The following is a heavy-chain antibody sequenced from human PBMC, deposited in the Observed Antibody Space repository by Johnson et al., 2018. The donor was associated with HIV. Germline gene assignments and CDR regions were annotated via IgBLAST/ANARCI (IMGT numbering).Heavy chain of an antibody. CDR3: ARACRDGYTCDAFDI. V-gene: IGHV3-30*14. J-gene: IGHJ3*02. CDR1: GFTVSSNY. Sequence: QVQLVESGGRVVQPGRSLRLSCAASGFTVSSNYMSWVRQAPGKGLEWVAVISYDGSNKYYADSVKGRFTISRDNSKNTLHLQMNSLRVEDTAVYYCARACRDGYTCDAFDIWGQGTMVTVSS. CDR2: ISYDGSNK. D-gene: IGHD5-24*01.